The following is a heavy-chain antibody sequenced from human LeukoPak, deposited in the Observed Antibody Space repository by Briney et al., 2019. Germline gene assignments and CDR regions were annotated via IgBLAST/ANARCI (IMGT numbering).Heavy chain of an antibody. J-gene: IGHJ5*02. CDR3: ARYQALSPMFPVYMSRYLRGRGRIWFEP. V-gene: IGHV3-21*01. CDR2: ISVSGGGT. Sequence: GGSLRLSCAASGFTFRNYCMHWVCHAPREGLERVSAISVSGGGTSYADSLKGRFTISRDNAKNSLYLQMNRLRAEDTAVYYCARYQALSPMFPVYMSRYLRGRGRIWFEPWGEGTLVTVSS. D-gene: IGHD3-16*01. CDR1: GFTFRNYC.